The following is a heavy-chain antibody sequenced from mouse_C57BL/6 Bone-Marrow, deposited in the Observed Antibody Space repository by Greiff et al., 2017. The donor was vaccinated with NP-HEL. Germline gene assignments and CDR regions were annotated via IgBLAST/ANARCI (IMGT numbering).Heavy chain of an antibody. Sequence: EVKLMESGGGLVQLGGSLKLSCAASGFTFSDYYMYWVRQTPEKRLEWVAYISNGGGSTYYPDTVKGRFTISRDNAKNTLYLQMSRLKSEDTAMYYCARGLYFDYWGQGTTLTVSS. CDR3: ARGLYFDY. CDR1: GFTFSDYY. D-gene: IGHD3-1*01. J-gene: IGHJ2*01. CDR2: ISNGGGST. V-gene: IGHV5-12*01.